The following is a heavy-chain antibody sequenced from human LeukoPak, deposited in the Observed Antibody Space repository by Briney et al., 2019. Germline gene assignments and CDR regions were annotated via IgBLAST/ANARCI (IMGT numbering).Heavy chain of an antibody. J-gene: IGHJ6*04. Sequence: SGGSLRLSCADSGFTFSNFWMSWVRQAPGKGLEWVSYISSSGSTIYYADSVKGRFTISRDNAKNSLYLQMNSLRAEDTAVYYCAELGITMIGGVWGKGTTVTVSS. CDR3: AELGITMIGGV. D-gene: IGHD3-10*02. CDR1: GFTFSNFW. CDR2: ISSSGSTI. V-gene: IGHV3-48*03.